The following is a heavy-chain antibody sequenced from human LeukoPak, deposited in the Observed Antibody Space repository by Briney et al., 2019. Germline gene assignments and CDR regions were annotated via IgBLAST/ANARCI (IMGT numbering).Heavy chain of an antibody. Sequence: ASVKVSCKASGYTFTGYYMHWVRQAPGQGLEWMGWINPNSGGTNYAQKFQGWVTMTRDTFISTAYMELSRLRSDDTAVYYCAIGVPAAYDAFDIWGQGTMVTVSS. CDR2: INPNSGGT. CDR1: GYTFTGYY. J-gene: IGHJ3*02. D-gene: IGHD2-2*01. V-gene: IGHV1-2*04. CDR3: AIGVPAAYDAFDI.